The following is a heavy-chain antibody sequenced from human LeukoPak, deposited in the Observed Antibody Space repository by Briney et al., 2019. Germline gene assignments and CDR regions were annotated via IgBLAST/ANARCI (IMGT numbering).Heavy chain of an antibody. J-gene: IGHJ4*02. V-gene: IGHV1-46*01. Sequence: ASVKVSCKASGYTFTSYYMHWVRQAPGQGLEWMGIINPSGGSTSYAQKFQGRVTMTRDMSTSTVYMELSSLRSEDTAVYYCARASRSSSSAPPSYFDYWGQGTLVTVSS. CDR1: GYTFTSYY. CDR2: INPSGGST. D-gene: IGHD6-6*01. CDR3: ARASRSSSSAPPSYFDY.